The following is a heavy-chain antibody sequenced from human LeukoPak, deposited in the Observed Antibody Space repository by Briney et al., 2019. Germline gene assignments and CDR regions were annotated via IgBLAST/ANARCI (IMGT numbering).Heavy chain of an antibody. CDR3: ARVQRGIAVALDY. V-gene: IGHV3-66*01. Sequence: GGSLRLSCAASGFTFSSYGMNWVRQAPGKGLEWVSVIYSGGSTYYADSVKGRFTISRDNSKNTLYLQMNSLRAEDTAVYYCARVQRGIAVALDYWGQGTLATVSS. D-gene: IGHD6-19*01. CDR1: GFTFSSYG. CDR2: IYSGGST. J-gene: IGHJ4*02.